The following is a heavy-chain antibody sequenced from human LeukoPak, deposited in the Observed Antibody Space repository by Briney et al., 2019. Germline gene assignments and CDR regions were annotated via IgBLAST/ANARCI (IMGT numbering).Heavy chain of an antibody. Sequence: GGSLRLSCAASGFTFSSYGMSWVRQAPGKGLEWVSAISGSGGSTYYADSVKGRFTISRDNSKNTLYLQMNSLRAEDTSVYYCARAQRYSSYWFDPWGQGTLVTVSS. V-gene: IGHV3-23*01. CDR1: GFTFSSYG. D-gene: IGHD5-12*01. CDR2: ISGSGGST. CDR3: ARAQRYSSYWFDP. J-gene: IGHJ5*02.